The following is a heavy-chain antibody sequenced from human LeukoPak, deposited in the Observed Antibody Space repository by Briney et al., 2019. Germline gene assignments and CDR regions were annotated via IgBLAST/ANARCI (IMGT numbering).Heavy chain of an antibody. J-gene: IGHJ6*04. CDR3: AKNDDNVNYYQWMDV. CDR2: VYSSGST. CDR1: GGSISSNNFC. D-gene: IGHD1-1*01. Sequence: SETLSLTCSVSGGSISSNNFCCGWIRQPPGKGLEWIGCVYSSGSTNVSPSLKSRVTISVDTSKNQFSLKLRSVSAADTALYYCAKNDDNVNYYQWMDVWGKGTTVAVSS. V-gene: IGHV4-39*01.